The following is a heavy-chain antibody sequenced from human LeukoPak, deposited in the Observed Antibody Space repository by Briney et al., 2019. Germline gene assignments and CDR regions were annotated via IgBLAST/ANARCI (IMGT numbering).Heavy chain of an antibody. J-gene: IGHJ4*02. V-gene: IGHV4-4*07. D-gene: IGHD3-22*01. CDR2: IYTSGST. CDR1: GGSISSYY. Sequence: SETLSLTCTVSGGSISSYYWSWIRQPAGKGLEWIGHIYTSGSTNYNPSLKSRVTMSVDTSKNQFSLKLSSVTAADTAVYYCASGLNDSSVSYVGTLDYWGQGTLVTVSS. CDR3: ASGLNDSSVSYVGTLDY.